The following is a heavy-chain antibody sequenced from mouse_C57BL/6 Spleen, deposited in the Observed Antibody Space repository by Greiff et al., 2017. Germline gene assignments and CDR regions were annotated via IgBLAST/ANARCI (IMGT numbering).Heavy chain of an antibody. CDR1: GYAFTNYL. Sequence: VQLQQSGAELVRPGTSVKVSCKASGYAFTNYLIEWVKQRPGQGLEWIGVINPGSGGTNYNEKFKGKATLTADKSSSTAYMQLSSLTSEDSAVYFCARGSNYVGDFDYWGQGTTLTVSS. CDR2: INPGSGGT. CDR3: ARGSNYVGDFDY. D-gene: IGHD2-5*01. J-gene: IGHJ2*01. V-gene: IGHV1-54*01.